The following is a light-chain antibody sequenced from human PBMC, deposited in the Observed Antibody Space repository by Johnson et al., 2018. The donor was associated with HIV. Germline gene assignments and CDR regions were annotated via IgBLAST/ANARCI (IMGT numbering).Light chain of an antibody. Sequence: QAVLTQPPSVSAAPGQTVNISCSGNVSNIESYFVSWYQQLPGAAPTLLIYEDNKRPSGIPDRFSGSKSGASATLGITGLQTGDEADYYCGVWDASLSPHYVFGTGTTITVL. CDR3: GVWDASLSPHYV. J-gene: IGLJ1*01. CDR1: VSNIESYF. V-gene: IGLV1-51*02. CDR2: EDN.